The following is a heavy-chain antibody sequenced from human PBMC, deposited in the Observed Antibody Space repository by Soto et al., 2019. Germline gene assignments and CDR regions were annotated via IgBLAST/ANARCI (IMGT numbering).Heavy chain of an antibody. CDR1: GGTFSSDA. CDR3: AREACITTSCYHWFDP. Sequence: VQLVQSGAEVKKPGSSVNVSCKASGGTFSSDAIHWVRQAPGQGLEWMGGIIPIFGTTNYAQKFQGRVTIXXDESTSTAYMKLSSLRSEDTAVYYCAREACITTSCYHWFDPWGQGTLVTVSS. CDR2: IIPIFGTT. D-gene: IGHD2-2*01. J-gene: IGHJ5*02. V-gene: IGHV1-69*05.